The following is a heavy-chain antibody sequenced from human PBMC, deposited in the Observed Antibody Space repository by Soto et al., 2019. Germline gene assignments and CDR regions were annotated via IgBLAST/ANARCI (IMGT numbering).Heavy chain of an antibody. CDR3: ATMERLFDC. D-gene: IGHD3-3*01. CDR2: ISYDGSDK. CDR1: GFTFSDYG. V-gene: IGHV3-30*03. Sequence: QLQLVESGGGVVQPGRSLRLSCAASGFTFSDYGMHWVRQAPGTGLEWVAVISYDGSDKYYADSVKGRFTISRDNSKNRLYLQMNGLRAEDTAVYYWATMERLFDCWGQGTLVTVSS. J-gene: IGHJ4*02.